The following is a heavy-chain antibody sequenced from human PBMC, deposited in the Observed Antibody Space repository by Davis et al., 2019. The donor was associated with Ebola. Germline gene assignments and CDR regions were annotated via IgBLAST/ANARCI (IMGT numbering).Heavy chain of an antibody. CDR3: ARHAGGTAMVPFDY. V-gene: IGHV4-34*01. Sequence: SETLSLTCAVYGGSFSGYYWSWIRQPPGKGLEWIGSIYYSGSTYYNPSLKSRVTISVDTSKNQFSLKLSSVTAADTAVYYCARHAGGTAMVPFDYWGQGTLVTVSS. CDR1: GGSFSGYY. J-gene: IGHJ4*02. D-gene: IGHD5-18*01. CDR2: IYYSGST.